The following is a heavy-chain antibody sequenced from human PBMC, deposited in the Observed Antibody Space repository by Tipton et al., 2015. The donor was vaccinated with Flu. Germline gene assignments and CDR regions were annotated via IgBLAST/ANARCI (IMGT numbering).Heavy chain of an antibody. CDR2: IDNNGNT. J-gene: IGHJ4*02. CDR3: ASTGNYGRTIEPNFDY. V-gene: IGHV4-39*07. D-gene: IGHD4-17*01. CDR1: GDSIRSGSYY. Sequence: TLSLTCTVSGDSIRSGSYYWGWIRQPPEEGLEWIGNIDNNGNTYYNPSLRSRVTISVDTSKNQFSLKLTSVTAADTAVYYCASTGNYGRTIEPNFDYWGQGTLVTVSS.